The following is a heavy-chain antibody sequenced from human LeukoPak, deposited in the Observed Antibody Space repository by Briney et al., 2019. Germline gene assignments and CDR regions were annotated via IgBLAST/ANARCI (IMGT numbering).Heavy chain of an antibody. CDR1: GGSINGYY. V-gene: IGHV4-39*07. D-gene: IGHD6-19*01. Sequence: PSETLSLTCTVSGGSINGYYWDWIRQPPGKGLEWIGSVDYSGSTYYYPSLKSRVIVSLDTSKNQFSLRLSSVTAADTAVYYCARSSGWYSMDVWGKGATVTVSS. J-gene: IGHJ6*04. CDR3: ARSSGWYSMDV. CDR2: VDYSGST.